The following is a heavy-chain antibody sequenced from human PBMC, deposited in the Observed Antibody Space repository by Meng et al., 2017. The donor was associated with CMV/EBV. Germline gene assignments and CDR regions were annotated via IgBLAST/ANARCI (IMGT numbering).Heavy chain of an antibody. D-gene: IGHD2-2*02. CDR1: GYTFTSYD. CDR3: AKGYCSSTSCYTRYYYGMDV. V-gene: IGHV1-8*03. CDR2: MNPNSGNT. Sequence: ASVKVSFKASGYTFTSYDINWVRQATGQGLEWMGWMNPNSGNTGYAQKFQGRVSITRNTSISTAYMELSSLRSEDTAVYYCAKGYCSSTSCYTRYYYGMDVWGQGTTVTVSS. J-gene: IGHJ6*02.